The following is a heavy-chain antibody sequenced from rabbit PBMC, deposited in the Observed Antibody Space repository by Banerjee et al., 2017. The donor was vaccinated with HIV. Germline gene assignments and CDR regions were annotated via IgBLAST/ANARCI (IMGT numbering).Heavy chain of an antibody. J-gene: IGHJ4*01. CDR1: GFSFSSSYY. CDR3: ARGDTGSRHSPFNL. D-gene: IGHD1-1*01. CDR2: IYSSNGDK. V-gene: IGHV1S43*01. Sequence: QSLEESGGDLVKPGASLTLTCTASGFSFSSSYYMCWVRQAPGKGLELIACIYSSNGDKWYASWVNGRFTISRSTSLNTVDLKMTSLTAADTATYFCARGDTGSRHSPFNLWGPGTLVTVS.